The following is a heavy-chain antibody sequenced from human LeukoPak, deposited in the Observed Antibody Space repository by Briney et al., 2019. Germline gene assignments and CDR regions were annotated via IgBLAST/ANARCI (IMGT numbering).Heavy chain of an antibody. J-gene: IGHJ6*03. CDR1: GGSFSGYY. CDR2: INHSGST. Sequence: SETLSLTCAVYGGSFSGYYWSWIRQPPGKGLEWIGEINHSGSTNYNPSLKSRVTISVDTSKNQFSLKLSSVTAADTAVYYCARFPPLPYYYYMDVWGKGTTVTISS. CDR3: ARFPPLPYYYYMDV. V-gene: IGHV4-34*01.